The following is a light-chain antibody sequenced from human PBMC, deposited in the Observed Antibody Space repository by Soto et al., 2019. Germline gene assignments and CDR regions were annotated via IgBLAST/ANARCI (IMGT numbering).Light chain of an antibody. CDR2: DAS. Sequence: VMTQSPATLSVSTGESATLSCRASLTVSSDLAWFQQKPGQAPTLLIYDASTRATGIAARFSGSGSGTEFTLTISTLQPEDFAVYYCQQQNRWPHTFGQRTKLEIK. J-gene: IGKJ2*01. V-gene: IGKV3-15*01. CDR1: LTVSSD. CDR3: QQQNRWPHT.